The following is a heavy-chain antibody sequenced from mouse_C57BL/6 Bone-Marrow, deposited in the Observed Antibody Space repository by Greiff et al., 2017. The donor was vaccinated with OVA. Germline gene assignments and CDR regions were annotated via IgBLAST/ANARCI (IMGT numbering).Heavy chain of an antibody. J-gene: IGHJ3*01. CDR3: ARMGNNYGKFAY. CDR2: IYPAGSET. V-gene: IGHV1-61*01. Sequence: QVQLQQPGAELVRPGSSVKLSCKASGYTFTSSWMAWVKQRPGKGLEWIGYIYPAGSETHYNQKFKDKATLTVDKASSTAYMQLSSLTSEDYAVYDCARMGNNYGKFAYWGQGTLITVSA. D-gene: IGHD5-2*01. CDR1: GYTFTSSW.